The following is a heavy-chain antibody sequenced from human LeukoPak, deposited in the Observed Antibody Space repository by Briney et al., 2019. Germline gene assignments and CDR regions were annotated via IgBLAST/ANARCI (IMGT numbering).Heavy chain of an antibody. Sequence: PSETLSLTCTVSGGSISSYYWSWIRQPPGKGLEWIGYIYYSGSTNYNPSLKSRVTISVDTSKNQFSLKLSSVTAADTAVYYCASLVAGTDDAFDIWGQGKMVTV. CDR3: ASLVAGTDDAFDI. CDR1: GGSISSYY. V-gene: IGHV4-59*01. CDR2: IYYSGST. J-gene: IGHJ3*02. D-gene: IGHD6-19*01.